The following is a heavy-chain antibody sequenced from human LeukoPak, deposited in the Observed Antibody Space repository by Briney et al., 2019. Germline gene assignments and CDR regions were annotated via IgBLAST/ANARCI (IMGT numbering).Heavy chain of an antibody. CDR1: GGSISSSSYY. CDR2: INHSGST. D-gene: IGHD1-7*01. Sequence: SETLSLTCTVSGGSISSSSYYWGWIRQPPGKGLEWIGEINHSGSTNYNPSLKSRVTISVDTSKNQFSLKLSSVTAADTAVYYCARGSRVWNYFHWFDPWGQGTLVTVSS. CDR3: ARGSRVWNYFHWFDP. V-gene: IGHV4-39*07. J-gene: IGHJ5*02.